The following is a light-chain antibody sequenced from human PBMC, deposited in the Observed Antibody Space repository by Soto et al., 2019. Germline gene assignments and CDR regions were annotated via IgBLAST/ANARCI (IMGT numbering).Light chain of an antibody. V-gene: IGKV3-15*01. J-gene: IGKJ4*02. CDR3: QQYNNWPLT. CDR1: HSVSSN. Sequence: EIVMTQSPATLSVSPGERATLSCRASHSVSSNLAWYQQKPGQAPRLRIYGASTMATCIPARFSGSGSGPEFTLTIGSLQSEDFAVDYCQQYNNWPLTGGGGTKVEIK. CDR2: GAS.